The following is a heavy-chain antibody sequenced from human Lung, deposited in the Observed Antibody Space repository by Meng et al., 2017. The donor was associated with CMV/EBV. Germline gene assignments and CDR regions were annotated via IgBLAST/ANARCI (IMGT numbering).Heavy chain of an antibody. J-gene: IGHJ6*02. D-gene: IGHD6-13*01. CDR3: ARDADSSSFSPESARGYYYFGMDV. V-gene: IGHV3-30*19. Sequence: SCAASGFTFSNYGMHWVRQAPGKGLEWVAFISYDGSNKYYADSVKGRFTISRDNSKNTLYLQMNSLRAEDTAVYYCARDADSSSFSPESARGYYYFGMDVWXQGTXVNGAS. CDR1: GFTFSNYG. CDR2: ISYDGSNK.